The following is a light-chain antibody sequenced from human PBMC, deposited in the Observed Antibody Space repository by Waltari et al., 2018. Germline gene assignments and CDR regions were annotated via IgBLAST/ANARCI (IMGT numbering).Light chain of an antibody. V-gene: IGLV4-69*01. CDR2: VNSVGSH. CDR1: SGHSRNV. CDR3: QTGGHGTWV. Sequence: QLVLTQSPSASASLRASIKPTCTLSSGHSRNVLAWLQQQPEKGPRYLMKVNSVGSHTRGNEIPDRFSGSSSGAERYLTISSLQSEDEADYYCQTGGHGTWVFGGGTKLTVL. J-gene: IGLJ3*02.